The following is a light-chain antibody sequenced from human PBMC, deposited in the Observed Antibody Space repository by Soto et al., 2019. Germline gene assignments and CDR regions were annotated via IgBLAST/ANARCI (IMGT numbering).Light chain of an antibody. CDR3: QQYNSYSGLT. V-gene: IGKV1-5*03. CDR2: TAS. CDR1: QSISSW. Sequence: DIQMTQSPSTLSSSAGDRVTITCRASQSISSWLAWYQQKPGKAPKLLIYTASSLGGGAPSRFSGSGSATEFTLTISSLQPDDFATYYCQQYNSYSGLTFGGGTKVEIK. J-gene: IGKJ4*01.